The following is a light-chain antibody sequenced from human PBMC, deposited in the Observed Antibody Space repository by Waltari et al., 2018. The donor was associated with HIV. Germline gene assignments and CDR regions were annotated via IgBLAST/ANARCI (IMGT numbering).Light chain of an antibody. Sequence: QSALTQPASVSGSPGQSITISCTGTSSDVGGYNYVSWYQQHPGKAPKLMIYQVSNRPSGVSTRCSGSKSGNTASLTISGLQAEDEADYYLSSYTSSSTRVFGGGTNRTVL. CDR2: QVS. V-gene: IGLV2-14*01. CDR3: SSYTSSSTRV. CDR1: SSDVGGYNY. J-gene: IGLJ3*02.